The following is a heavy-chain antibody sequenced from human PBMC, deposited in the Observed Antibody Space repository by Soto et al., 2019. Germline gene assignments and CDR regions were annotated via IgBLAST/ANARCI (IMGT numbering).Heavy chain of an antibody. Sequence: PGGSLRLSCAASGFTFSSYWRSWVRQAPGKGLEWVANIKQDGSEKYYVDSVKGRFTISRDNAKNSLYLQMNSLRAEDTAVYYCARERHVLRFLALAFDIWGQGTMVTVSS. CDR3: ARERHVLRFLALAFDI. J-gene: IGHJ3*02. CDR2: IKQDGSEK. D-gene: IGHD3-3*01. CDR1: GFTFSSYW. V-gene: IGHV3-7*01.